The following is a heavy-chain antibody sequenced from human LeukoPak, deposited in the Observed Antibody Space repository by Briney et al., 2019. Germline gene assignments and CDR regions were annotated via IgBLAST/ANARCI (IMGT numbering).Heavy chain of an antibody. Sequence: GGSLRLSCAASGFTFTSYAMRWVRQAPGKGLEWVSRIRGDGSITTYADSVKGRFTISRDNAKNTLYLQMNSLRAEDTAVYYCAKSDWIDPWGQGTLVTVSS. V-gene: IGHV3-74*01. J-gene: IGHJ5*02. CDR3: AKSDWIDP. CDR2: IRGDGSIT. CDR1: GFTFTSYA.